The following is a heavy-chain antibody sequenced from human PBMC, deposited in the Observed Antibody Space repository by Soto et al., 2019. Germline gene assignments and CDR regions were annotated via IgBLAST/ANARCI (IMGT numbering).Heavy chain of an antibody. J-gene: IGHJ3*02. CDR1: GGSISSGGYY. CDR3: ARAIDSSGYYRPPDAFDI. Sequence: QVQLQESGPGLVKPSQTLSLTCTVSGGSISSGGYYWSWIRQHPGKGLEWIGYIYYSGSTYYNPSLRSRVTISVDTSKNQFSLKLSSVTAADTAVYYCARAIDSSGYYRPPDAFDIWGQGTMVTVSS. V-gene: IGHV4-31*03. CDR2: IYYSGST. D-gene: IGHD3-22*01.